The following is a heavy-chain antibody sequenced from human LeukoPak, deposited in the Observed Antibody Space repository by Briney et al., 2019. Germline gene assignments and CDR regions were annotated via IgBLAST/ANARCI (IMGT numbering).Heavy chain of an antibody. CDR2: ISAYNGNT. D-gene: IGHD2-8*01. J-gene: IGHJ6*02. V-gene: IGHV1-18*01. Sequence: ASVKVSCKASGYTFTSYGISWVRQAPGHGLEWMGWISAYNGNTNYAQKLQGRVTMTTDTSTSTAYMELRSLRSDDTAVYYCARSTYCTNGVCYEYYYGMDVWGQGTTVTVSS. CDR1: GYTFTSYG. CDR3: ARSTYCTNGVCYEYYYGMDV.